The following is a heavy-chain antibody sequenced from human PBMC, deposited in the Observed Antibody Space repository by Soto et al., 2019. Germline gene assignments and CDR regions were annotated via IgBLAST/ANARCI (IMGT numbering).Heavy chain of an antibody. CDR3: ARTDGYSSSWYRNYYGMDV. D-gene: IGHD6-13*01. Sequence: GESLKISCAASGFTFSSYSMNWVRQAPGKGLEWVSYISSSSSTIYYADSVKGRFTISRDNAKNSLYLQMNSLRAEDTAVYYCARTDGYSSSWYRNYYGMDVWGQGTTVTVSS. V-gene: IGHV3-48*04. CDR2: ISSSSSTI. J-gene: IGHJ6*02. CDR1: GFTFSSYS.